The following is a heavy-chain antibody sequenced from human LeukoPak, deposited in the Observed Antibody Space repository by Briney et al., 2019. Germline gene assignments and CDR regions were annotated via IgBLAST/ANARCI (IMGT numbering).Heavy chain of an antibody. V-gene: IGHV1-8*03. CDR2: MNPNSGNT. CDR3: ARAERRSYDFWGDQHYYYMDV. J-gene: IGHJ6*03. D-gene: IGHD3-3*01. Sequence: ASVKVSCKASGYTFTRYDINWVRQATGQGLEWMGWMNPNSGNTGCAQKFQDRVTITRDTSMSTAYMKLSSLRSEDTAVYYCARAERRSYDFWGDQHYYYMDVWGEGTTVTVSS. CDR1: GYTFTRYD.